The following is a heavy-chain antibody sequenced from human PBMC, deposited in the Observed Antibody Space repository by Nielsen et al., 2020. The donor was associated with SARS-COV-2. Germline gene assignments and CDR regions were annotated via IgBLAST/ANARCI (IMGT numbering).Heavy chain of an antibody. Sequence: GESLKISCAASGFPFSTYPMNWVRQAPGKGLEWVSAISGSGATTYYADSVQGRFTISRDNSKNTLFLEMSSLRVEDTAVYYCARETIDHTSSFVDYWGQGTLVTVSS. CDR2: ISGSGATT. V-gene: IGHV3-23*01. D-gene: IGHD6-6*01. CDR3: ARETIDHTSSFVDY. J-gene: IGHJ4*02. CDR1: GFPFSTYP.